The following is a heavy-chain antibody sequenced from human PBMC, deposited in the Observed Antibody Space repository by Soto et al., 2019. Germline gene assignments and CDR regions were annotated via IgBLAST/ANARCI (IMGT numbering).Heavy chain of an antibody. J-gene: IGHJ4*02. CDR2: INNSGST. CDR3: ARAKRGMITFGGVISDY. D-gene: IGHD3-16*02. CDR1: GGSFSGYY. Sequence: SETLSLTCAVYGGSFSGYYWSWVRQPPGKGREWIGEINNSGSTNYNPSLKSRVTISVDTSKNQFSLKLSSVTAAATAVYYCARAKRGMITFGGVISDYWGQGTLVTVSS. V-gene: IGHV4-34*01.